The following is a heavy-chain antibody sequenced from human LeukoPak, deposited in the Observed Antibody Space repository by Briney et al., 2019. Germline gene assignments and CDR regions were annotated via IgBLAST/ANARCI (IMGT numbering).Heavy chain of an antibody. V-gene: IGHV4-34*01. J-gene: IGHJ5*02. CDR1: GGSFSGYY. Sequence: KSSEALSLTCAVYGGSFSGYYWSWIRQPPGKGLEWIGEINHSGSTNYKPSLKSRVTISVDTSKNQFSLKLSSVTAAGTAVYYCARRRYCSSTSCLYGGWFAPWGQGTLVTVSS. D-gene: IGHD2-2*01. CDR3: ARRRYCSSTSCLYGGWFAP. CDR2: INHSGST.